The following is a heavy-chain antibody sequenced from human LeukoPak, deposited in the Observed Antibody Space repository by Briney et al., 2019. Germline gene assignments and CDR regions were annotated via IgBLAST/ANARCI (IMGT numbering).Heavy chain of an antibody. CDR3: GRDGGYGDLGGLDV. J-gene: IGHJ6*02. CDR2: ISHSGNT. Sequence: SETLSLTCTVSGGSISSYYWNWIRQPPGKGLEWIGYISHSGNTNYNPSLKSRVTISVDTSKNQFSLKLSSVTAADTAVYYCGRDGGYGDLGGLDVWGQGTTVTVSS. CDR1: GGSISSYY. V-gene: IGHV4-59*01. D-gene: IGHD4-17*01.